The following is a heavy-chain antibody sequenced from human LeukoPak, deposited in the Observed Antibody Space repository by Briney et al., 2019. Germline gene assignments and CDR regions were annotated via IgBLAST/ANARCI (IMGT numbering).Heavy chain of an antibody. CDR1: GYTFTNYG. CDR2: ISAYNGNT. V-gene: IGHV1-18*01. D-gene: IGHD6-19*01. J-gene: IGHJ4*02. Sequence: ASVKVSCKASGYTFTNYGISWVRQAPGQGLEWMGWISAYNGNTNYAQNLQGRVTLTTDTSTNTAYMELRSLRSDDTAVYYCARDPQWRDRGSYFDYWGQGTLVTVPS. CDR3: ARDPQWRDRGSYFDY.